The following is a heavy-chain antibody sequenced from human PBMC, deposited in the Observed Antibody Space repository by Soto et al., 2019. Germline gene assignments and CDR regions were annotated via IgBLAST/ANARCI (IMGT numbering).Heavy chain of an antibody. Sequence: QEQLVESGGGVVQPGRPLRLSCEASEFTFSPYPMHWVRQAPGKGLEWVAVISFDGATKYYADSVKGRFAISRDNSMNTLYLQMNSLRTEDTAVYYCAKDQSASSNSYHAMDVWGPGTTVTVSS. V-gene: IGHV3-30*09. CDR2: ISFDGATK. CDR1: EFTFSPYP. CDR3: AKDQSASSNSYHAMDV. J-gene: IGHJ6*02. D-gene: IGHD6-6*01.